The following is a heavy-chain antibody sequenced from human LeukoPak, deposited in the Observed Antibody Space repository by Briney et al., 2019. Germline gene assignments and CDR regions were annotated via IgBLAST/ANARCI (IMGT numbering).Heavy chain of an antibody. D-gene: IGHD3-16*01. CDR1: GFTFSSYS. Sequence: GGSLRLSCAASGFTFSSYSMNWVRQAPGKGLEWVSCISSSSSYIYYADSVKGRFTISRDNAKNSVYLQMNGLRAEDTAVYYCARGVGLGGWFDPWGQGTLVTVSS. J-gene: IGHJ5*02. CDR2: ISSSSSYI. CDR3: ARGVGLGGWFDP. V-gene: IGHV3-21*01.